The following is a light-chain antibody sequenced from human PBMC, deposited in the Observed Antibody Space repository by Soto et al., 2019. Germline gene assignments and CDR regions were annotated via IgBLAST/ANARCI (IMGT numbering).Light chain of an antibody. CDR3: SSYAGSKGV. J-gene: IGLJ2*01. Sequence: QSALTQPPSASGFPVQSVTISYTGTSSDVGGYNYVSWYQQHPGKAPTLMIYEVSKRPSGVPDRFSGSKSGNTVSQTVSGLQAEDGADYYCSSYAGSKGVFGGGTKLTGL. CDR1: SSDVGGYNY. CDR2: EVS. V-gene: IGLV2-8*01.